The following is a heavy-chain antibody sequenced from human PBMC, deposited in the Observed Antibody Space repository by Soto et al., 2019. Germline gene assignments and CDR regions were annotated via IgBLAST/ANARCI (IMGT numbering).Heavy chain of an antibody. Sequence: QVQLQESGPGLVRPSETLSLTCTVSGASIRSYSWSWIRQPPGKGLEWIGFIHHSGSTNYNPSLKSRLTMSVDTSKNQFSLKLSSVTAADTAVYYCTRGDSSSWRPHFDYWGQGTLVTVSS. V-gene: IGHV4-59*01. CDR2: IHHSGST. J-gene: IGHJ4*02. CDR3: TRGDSSSWRPHFDY. CDR1: GASIRSYS. D-gene: IGHD6-13*01.